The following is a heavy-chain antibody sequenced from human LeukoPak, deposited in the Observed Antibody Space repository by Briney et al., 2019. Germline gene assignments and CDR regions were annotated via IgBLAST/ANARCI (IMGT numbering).Heavy chain of an antibody. V-gene: IGHV4-39*07. CDR3: AREPDSSGYLPFDY. Sequence: PSETLSLTCTVSGGSISSSSYYWGWIRQPPGKGLEWIGGIYHSGSTTYNPSLKSPVTISVDTSKNQFSLKLSSVTAADTAVYYCAREPDSSGYLPFDYWGQGTLVTVSS. CDR1: GGSISSSSYY. CDR2: IYHSGST. J-gene: IGHJ4*02. D-gene: IGHD3-22*01.